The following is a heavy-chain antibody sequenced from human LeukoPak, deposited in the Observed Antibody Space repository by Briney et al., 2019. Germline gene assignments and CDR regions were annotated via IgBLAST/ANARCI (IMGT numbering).Heavy chain of an antibody. V-gene: IGHV3-23*01. J-gene: IGHJ4*02. CDR2: ISVSGGNT. Sequence: GGSLRLSCAASGFTFSSYGMSWVRQAPGKGLEWVSSISVSGGNTYYAYYTDSVKGRFTISRDNSKNTLYLQMNSLRAEDTAVYYCAKFYDILTSYFDYWGQGTLVTVSS. CDR3: AKFYDILTSYFDY. D-gene: IGHD3-9*01. CDR1: GFTFSSYG.